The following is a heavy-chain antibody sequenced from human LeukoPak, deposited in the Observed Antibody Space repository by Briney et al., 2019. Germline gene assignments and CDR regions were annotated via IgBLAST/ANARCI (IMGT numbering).Heavy chain of an antibody. CDR3: ARVRAGSAHY. Sequence: GGSLRLSCAASGFIFSDYYMTWIRQTPGKGLEWLSYISDSGSTINYADSVKGRFTISRDNAKNSLYLQMNSLRAEDTAVYYCARVRAGSAHYWGQGTLVTVSS. CDR1: GFIFSDYY. V-gene: IGHV3-11*04. J-gene: IGHJ4*02. CDR2: ISDSGSTI.